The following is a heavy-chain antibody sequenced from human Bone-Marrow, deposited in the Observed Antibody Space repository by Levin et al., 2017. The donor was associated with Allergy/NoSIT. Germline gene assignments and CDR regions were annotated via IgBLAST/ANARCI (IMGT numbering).Heavy chain of an antibody. V-gene: IGHV3-21*01. J-gene: IGHJ1*01. CDR2: ISSSSSYI. D-gene: IGHD2-8*01. CDR1: GFTFSSYS. Sequence: GGSLRLSCAASGFTFSSYSMNWVRQAPGKGLEWVSSISSSSSYIYYADSVKGRFTISRDNAKNSLYLQMNSLRAEDTAVYYCARGGHCTNGVCYFAEYFQHWGQGTLVTVSS. CDR3: ARGGHCTNGVCYFAEYFQH.